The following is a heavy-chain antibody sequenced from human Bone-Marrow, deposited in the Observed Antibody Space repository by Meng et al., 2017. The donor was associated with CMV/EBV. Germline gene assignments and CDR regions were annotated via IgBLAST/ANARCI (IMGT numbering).Heavy chain of an antibody. CDR3: ARGPLGYYYGMDV. Sequence: GGSLRLSCAASGFTVSSNYMSWVRQAPGKGLEWVSVIYSGGSTYYADSVKGRFTISRDNSKNTLYLQMNSLRAEDTAVYYCARGPLGYYYGMDVWGQGTTVNVSS. CDR2: IYSGGST. V-gene: IGHV3-53*01. J-gene: IGHJ6*02. CDR1: GFTVSSNY.